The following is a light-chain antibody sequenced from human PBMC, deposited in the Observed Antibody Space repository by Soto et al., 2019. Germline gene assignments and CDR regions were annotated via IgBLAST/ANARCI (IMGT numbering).Light chain of an antibody. J-gene: IGKJ1*01. CDR1: QSVDSNY. CDR2: GAS. CDR3: QKYSTSPRT. Sequence: EIVLTQSPGTLSLSPGERVTLSCRASQSVDSNYLAWDQQKPGQAPRLLIYGASSRATGIPDRFSGSGSGTDFTLTISSLEPQDFAVYYCQKYSTSPRTFGQGTKVEIK. V-gene: IGKV3-20*01.